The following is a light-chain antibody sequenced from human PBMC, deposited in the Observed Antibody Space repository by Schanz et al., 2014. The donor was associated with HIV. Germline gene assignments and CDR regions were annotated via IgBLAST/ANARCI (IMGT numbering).Light chain of an antibody. J-gene: IGLJ3*02. Sequence: QSVLTQPPSASGTPGQRVTISCSGSSSNIGINTVNWYHHLPGTAPKLLIYAGNQRASGVPDRLSGSGSGTSASLVISGLQSQDEADYYCATWVDSLNGWVFRGGTKLTVL. CDR3: ATWVDSLNGWV. V-gene: IGLV1-44*01. CDR1: SSNIGINT. CDR2: AGN.